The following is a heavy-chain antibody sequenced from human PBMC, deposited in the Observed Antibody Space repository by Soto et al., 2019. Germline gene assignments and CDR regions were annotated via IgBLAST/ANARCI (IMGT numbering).Heavy chain of an antibody. CDR2: IYYSGST. J-gene: IGHJ4*02. CDR1: GGSISSYY. Sequence: SETLSLTCTVSGGSISSYYWSWIRQPPGKGLEWIGYIYYSGSTNYNPSLKSRVTISVDTSKNQFSLKLSSVTAADTAVYYCARSLTVTMYYFDYWAQGTLVTV. D-gene: IGHD4-17*01. V-gene: IGHV4-59*01. CDR3: ARSLTVTMYYFDY.